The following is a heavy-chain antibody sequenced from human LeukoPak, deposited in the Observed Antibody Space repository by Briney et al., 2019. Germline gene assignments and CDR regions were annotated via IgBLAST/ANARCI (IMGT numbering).Heavy chain of an antibody. D-gene: IGHD6-19*01. J-gene: IGHJ4*02. Sequence: GGSLRLSCAASGFTFSTYTMNWVRQAPGKGLEWVSSISSSSSYIAYSDSVKGRFTISRDNAKNSLYLQMNRLRAEDTAVFYCARWQWPDSWGQGTLLTVSS. V-gene: IGHV3-21*01. CDR1: GFTFSTYT. CDR3: ARWQWPDS. CDR2: ISSSSSYI.